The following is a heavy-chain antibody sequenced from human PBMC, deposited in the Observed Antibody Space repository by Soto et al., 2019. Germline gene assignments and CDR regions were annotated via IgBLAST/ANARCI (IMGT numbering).Heavy chain of an antibody. CDR3: ARLLGYSSDDYYGIDV. Sequence: PGESLKISCTGSGYNFAYQWIGWVRQMPGKGLEWMGILYPGDSDTRYSPSFQGQVTFSADKSICTAYLQWSSLKASDSAIYYCARLLGYSSDDYYGIDVWGQGTTVTVSS. CDR2: LYPGDSDT. V-gene: IGHV5-51*01. CDR1: GYNFAYQW. D-gene: IGHD5-18*01. J-gene: IGHJ6*02.